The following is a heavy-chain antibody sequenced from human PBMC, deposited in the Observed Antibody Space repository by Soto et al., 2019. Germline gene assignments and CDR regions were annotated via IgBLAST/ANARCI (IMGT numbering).Heavy chain of an antibody. Sequence: EVQLLESGGGLVQPGGSLRLSCAASGFTFSSYAMSWVRQAPGKGLEWVSVISGSGGSTYYAGSVKGRFTISRDNSKNTLYLQMNSLRAEDTAVYYCGKRGAGHYFDYWGQGTLVTVSS. D-gene: IGHD6-19*01. J-gene: IGHJ4*02. CDR1: GFTFSSYA. CDR3: GKRGAGHYFDY. CDR2: ISGSGGST. V-gene: IGHV3-23*01.